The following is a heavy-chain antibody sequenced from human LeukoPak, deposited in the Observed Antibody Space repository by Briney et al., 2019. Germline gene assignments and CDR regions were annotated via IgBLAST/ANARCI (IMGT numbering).Heavy chain of an antibody. CDR1: GYTFTGYY. V-gene: IGHV1-2*06. Sequence: ASVKVSCKASGYTFTGYYMHWVRQAPGQGLEWMGRINPNSGGTNYAQKFQGRVTMTRDTSISTAYMELSRLRSDDTAVYYCARAAVGVTTVPGYWGQGTLVTVSS. CDR3: ARAAVGVTTVPGY. J-gene: IGHJ4*02. D-gene: IGHD1-26*01. CDR2: INPNSGGT.